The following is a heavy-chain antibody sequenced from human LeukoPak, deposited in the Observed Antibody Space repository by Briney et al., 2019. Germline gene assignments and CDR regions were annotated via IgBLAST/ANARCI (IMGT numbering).Heavy chain of an antibody. D-gene: IGHD6-13*01. CDR3: ARDSASAGDYNYFYATDV. J-gene: IGHJ6*02. CDR1: GFTFSYYS. CDR2: ISSSSNTI. V-gene: IGHV3-48*02. Sequence: QSGGSLRLSCAASGFTFSYYSMNWVRQAPGKGLEWVSYISSSSNTIYYAGSVKGRFTISRDNAKNSLYLQMNSLRDEDTAMYYCARDSASAGDYNYFYATDVWGQGTTVTVSS.